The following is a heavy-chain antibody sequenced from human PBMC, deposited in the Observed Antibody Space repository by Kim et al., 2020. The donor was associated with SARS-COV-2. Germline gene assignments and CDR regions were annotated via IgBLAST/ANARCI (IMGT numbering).Heavy chain of an antibody. CDR1: GFTFSSYA. V-gene: IGHV3-30-3*01. Sequence: GWSLRLSCAASGFTFSSYAMHWVRQAPGKGLEWVAVISYDGSNKYYADSVKGRFTISRDNSKNTLYLQMNSLRAEDTAVYYCARDSFTSPLFNYDFWSGYPTLDYWGQGTLVTVSS. D-gene: IGHD3-3*01. J-gene: IGHJ4*02. CDR3: ARDSFTSPLFNYDFWSGYPTLDY. CDR2: ISYDGSNK.